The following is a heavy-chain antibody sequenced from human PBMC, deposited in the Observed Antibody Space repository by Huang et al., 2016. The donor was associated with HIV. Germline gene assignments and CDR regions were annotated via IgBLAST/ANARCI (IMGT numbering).Heavy chain of an antibody. Sequence: QVQLVESGGGVVKPGGSLRLSCTASGFTFGSFGMHWVRQAPGKGLEWVAFIRYDGNNSKDTLYLQMNRLRPDDSAVYYCAKDLTYTFGRHFDYWGRGTLVTVSS. CDR2: IRYDG. V-gene: IGHV3-30*02. CDR1: GFTFGSFG. CDR3: AKDLTYTFGRHFDY. J-gene: IGHJ4*02. D-gene: IGHD3-3*01.